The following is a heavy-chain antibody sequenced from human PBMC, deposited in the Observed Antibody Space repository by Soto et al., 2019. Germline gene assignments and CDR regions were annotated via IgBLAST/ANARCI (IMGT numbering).Heavy chain of an antibody. Sequence: EVQLVESGGGLVQPGGSLRLSCAASGFTFTTYSMNWVRQAPGKGLEWVSYISSSSSTTYYADDVKGRFTISRDNAKNPLYRQMNGLRDEDTAVYYCARDAGSWGYWGQVALVTVSS. D-gene: IGHD3-10*01. CDR1: GFTFTTYS. V-gene: IGHV3-48*02. CDR2: ISSSSSTT. J-gene: IGHJ4*02. CDR3: ARDAGSWGY.